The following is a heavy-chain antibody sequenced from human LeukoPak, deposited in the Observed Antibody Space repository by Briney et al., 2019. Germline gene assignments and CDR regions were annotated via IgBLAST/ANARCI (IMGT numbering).Heavy chain of an antibody. CDR1: GFTFSSYW. D-gene: IGHD3-3*01. Sequence: GGSLRLSCAASGFTFSSYWMHWVRHAPGKGLVWVSRINTDGSSTSYADSVKGRFTISRDNAKNTLYLQMNSLRAEDTAVYYCAKDRSITIFGLLGYFDYWGQGTLVTVSS. CDR3: AKDRSITIFGLLGYFDY. CDR2: INTDGSST. V-gene: IGHV3-74*01. J-gene: IGHJ4*02.